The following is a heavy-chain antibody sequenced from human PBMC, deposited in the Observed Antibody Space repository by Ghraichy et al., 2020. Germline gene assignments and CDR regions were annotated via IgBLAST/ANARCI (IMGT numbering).Heavy chain of an antibody. CDR2: IRSKPDGETT. CDR3: TRDRPIDY. CDR1: GFSFGDYA. V-gene: IGHV3-49*03. J-gene: IGHJ4*02. Sequence: GESLNTSCTASGFSFGDYAMAWFRQAPGKGLEWVGFIRSKPDGETTRYAASVEGRFTISRDDSKSIAYLQMNSLKTEDTAVYYCTRDRPIDYWGQGSLVTVSS.